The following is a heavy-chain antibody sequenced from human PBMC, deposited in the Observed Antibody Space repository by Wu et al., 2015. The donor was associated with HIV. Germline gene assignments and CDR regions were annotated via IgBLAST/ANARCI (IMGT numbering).Heavy chain of an antibody. CDR3: ARGRYYYGSGSPRGSWFDP. J-gene: IGHJ5*02. Sequence: QVQLVQSGAEVKKPGASVKVSCKASGYTFTSYDINWVRQATGQGLEWMGWMNPNSGNTGYAQKFQGRATMTRNTSISTAYMELSSLRSEDTAVYYCARGRYYYGSGSPRGSWFDPWGQGTLVTVSS. CDR2: MNPNSGNT. V-gene: IGHV1-8*01. CDR1: GYTFTSYD. D-gene: IGHD3-10*01.